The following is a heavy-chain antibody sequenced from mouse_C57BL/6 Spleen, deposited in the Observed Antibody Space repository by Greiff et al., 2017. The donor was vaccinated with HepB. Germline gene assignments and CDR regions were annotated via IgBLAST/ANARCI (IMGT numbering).Heavy chain of an antibody. Sequence: VQLQQSGPELVKPGASVKISCKASGYTFTDYYMNWVKQSHGKSLEWIGDINPNNGGTSYNQKFKGKATLTVDKSSSTAYMELRSLTSEDSAVYYCARGKYYERDYAMDCWGQGTSVTVSS. CDR1: GYTFTDYY. D-gene: IGHD2-4*01. CDR2: INPNNGGT. V-gene: IGHV1-26*01. CDR3: ARGKYYERDYAMDC. J-gene: IGHJ4*01.